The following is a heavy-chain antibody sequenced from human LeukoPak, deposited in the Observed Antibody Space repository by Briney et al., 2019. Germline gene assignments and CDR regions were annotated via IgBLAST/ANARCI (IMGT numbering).Heavy chain of an antibody. CDR2: ISWNSGSI. CDR3: AKDISDSSSSGFDY. D-gene: IGHD6-6*01. J-gene: IGHJ4*02. CDR1: GFTFDDYA. Sequence: GRSLRLSCAASGFTFDDYAMHWVRQAPGPGLEWVSGISWNSGSIGYADSVKGRFTISRDNAKNSLYLQMNSLRAEDTALYYCAKDISDSSSSGFDYWGQGTLVTVSS. V-gene: IGHV3-9*01.